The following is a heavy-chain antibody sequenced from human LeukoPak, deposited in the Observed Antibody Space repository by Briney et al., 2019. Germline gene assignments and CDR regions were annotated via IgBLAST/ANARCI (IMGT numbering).Heavy chain of an antibody. Sequence: KPSETLSLTCTVSGGSISSYYWSWIRQPPGKGLEWIGYIYYSGSTNYNPSLKSRVTISVDTSKNQFSLKLSSVTAADTAVYYCARTKTHFDYWGQGTLVTVSS. J-gene: IGHJ4*02. CDR1: GGSISSYY. CDR3: ARTKTHFDY. V-gene: IGHV4-59*01. CDR2: IYYSGST.